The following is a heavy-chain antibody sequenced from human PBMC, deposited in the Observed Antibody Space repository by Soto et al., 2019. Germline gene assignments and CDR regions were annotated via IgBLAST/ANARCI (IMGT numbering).Heavy chain of an antibody. D-gene: IGHD3-3*01. CDR1: GFSLTTSGVG. CDR2: IYWDDDK. Sequence: QITLNESGPTQVKPRQTLTLTCTFSGFSLTTSGVGVGWIRQSPGKAPEWLALIYWDDDKRYSRSLKSSLTITKDTSRNQVVLTMADLDPADTATYYCAHRVLRTVFGLVTTTAIYFDFWGQGTPVAVSS. J-gene: IGHJ4*02. CDR3: AHRVLRTVFGLVTTTAIYFDF. V-gene: IGHV2-5*02.